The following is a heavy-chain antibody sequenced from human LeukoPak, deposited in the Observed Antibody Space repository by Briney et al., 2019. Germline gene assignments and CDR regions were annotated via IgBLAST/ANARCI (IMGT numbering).Heavy chain of an antibody. V-gene: IGHV1-69*05. D-gene: IGHD1-7*01. J-gene: IGHJ3*02. CDR2: IIPIFGTA. CDR3: ARDSYGITGTGGDDAFDI. Sequence: ASVKVSCKAPGGTFSSYAISWVRQAPGQGLEWMGGIIPIFGTANYAQKFQGRVTITTDESTSTAYMELSSLRSEDTAVYYCARDSYGITGTGGDDAFDIWGQGTMVTVSS. CDR1: GGTFSSYA.